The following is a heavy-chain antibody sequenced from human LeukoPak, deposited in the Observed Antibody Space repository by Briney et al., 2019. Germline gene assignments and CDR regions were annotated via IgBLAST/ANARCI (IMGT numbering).Heavy chain of an antibody. D-gene: IGHD7-27*01. J-gene: IGHJ4*02. Sequence: SETLSLTCTVSGGSISSSSYYWGWIRQPPGKGLEWIGSIYYSRSTYYNPSLKSRVTISVDTSKNQFSLKLSSVTAADTAVYYCARLWGFDYWGQGTLVTVSS. CDR1: GGSISSSSYY. CDR3: ARLWGFDY. CDR2: IYYSRST. V-gene: IGHV4-39*01.